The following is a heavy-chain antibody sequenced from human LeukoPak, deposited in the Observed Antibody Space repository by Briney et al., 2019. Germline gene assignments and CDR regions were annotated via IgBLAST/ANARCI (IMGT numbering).Heavy chain of an antibody. Sequence: PSETLSLTCTVSNGSFGYHFWNWIRQPPGKGLEWIGHIYGSGRTNYNPSLKSRVTMSVDTSKRQFSLNLKSLTAADTAVYYCVVSPNQDFFDYWGQGPLVTVSS. J-gene: IGHJ4*02. CDR3: VVSPNQDFFDY. V-gene: IGHV4-4*09. CDR2: IYGSGRT. CDR1: NGSFGYHF.